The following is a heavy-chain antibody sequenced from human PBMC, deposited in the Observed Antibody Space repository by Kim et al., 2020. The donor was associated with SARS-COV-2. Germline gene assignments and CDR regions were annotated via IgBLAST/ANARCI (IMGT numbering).Heavy chain of an antibody. CDR1: GGTFSSYA. D-gene: IGHD5-18*01. V-gene: IGHV1-69*04. Sequence: SVKVSCKASGGTFSSYAISWVRQAPGQGLEWMGRIIPILGIANYAQKFQGRVTITADKSTSTAYMELSSLRSEDTAVYYCARGLGDTAMVFLYWFDPWGQGTLVTVSS. CDR3: ARGLGDTAMVFLYWFDP. J-gene: IGHJ5*02. CDR2: IIPILGIA.